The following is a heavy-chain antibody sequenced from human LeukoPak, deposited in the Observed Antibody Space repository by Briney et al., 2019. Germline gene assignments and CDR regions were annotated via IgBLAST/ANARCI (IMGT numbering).Heavy chain of an antibody. D-gene: IGHD5-24*01. CDR3: ATGDDYRTFDY. J-gene: IGHJ4*02. Sequence: GGSLRLSCAASEFTFSSYEMNGVRQAPGKGLEWVSYISSSGITIYYADSVKGRFTISRDNAKNSLYLQMNSLRAEDTAVYYCATGDDYRTFDYWGQGTLVTVSS. CDR1: EFTFSSYE. V-gene: IGHV3-48*03. CDR2: ISSSGITI.